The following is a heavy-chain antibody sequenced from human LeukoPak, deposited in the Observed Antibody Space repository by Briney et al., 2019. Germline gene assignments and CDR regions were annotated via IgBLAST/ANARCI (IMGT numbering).Heavy chain of an antibody. V-gene: IGHV3-48*01. CDR2: ISSSSSTI. J-gene: IGHJ6*02. Sequence: GGSLRLSCADSGFTFSSYSMSWVRQAPGKGLEWVSYISSSSSTIYYADSVKGRFTISRDNAKNSLYPQMNSLRAEDTAVYYCARRGDYAGGLGYYGMDVWGQGTTVTVSS. D-gene: IGHD4-17*01. CDR3: ARRGDYAGGLGYYGMDV. CDR1: GFTFSSYS.